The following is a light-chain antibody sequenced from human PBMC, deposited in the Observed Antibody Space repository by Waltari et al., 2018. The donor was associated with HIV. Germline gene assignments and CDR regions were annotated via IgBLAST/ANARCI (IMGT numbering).Light chain of an antibody. J-gene: IGKJ2*01. Sequence: DIVLTQSPGTLSLSPGESATLSCRASQSVGSNFLAWYQQKPGQAPRLLIYGASSRATGIPDRFSGSGSGTDFTLTISRLEPEDIAVYFCQQYGSSPGTFGQGTKLEIK. V-gene: IGKV3-20*01. CDR1: QSVGSNF. CDR2: GAS. CDR3: QQYGSSPGT.